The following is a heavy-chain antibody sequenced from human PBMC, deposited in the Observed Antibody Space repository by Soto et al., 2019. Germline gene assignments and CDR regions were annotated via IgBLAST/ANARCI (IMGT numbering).Heavy chain of an antibody. Sequence: TLSLTCTVSGGSISSGGYSGSWIRQPPGKGLEWIGYIYHSGSTYYNPSLKSRVTISVDRSKNQFSLKLSSVTAADTAVYYCATLPPRIVVSLLPIPTWGQGILVTVSS. D-gene: IGHD2-21*01. CDR2: IYHSGST. J-gene: IGHJ5*02. V-gene: IGHV4-30-2*01. CDR3: ATLPPRIVVSLLPIPT. CDR1: GGSISSGGYS.